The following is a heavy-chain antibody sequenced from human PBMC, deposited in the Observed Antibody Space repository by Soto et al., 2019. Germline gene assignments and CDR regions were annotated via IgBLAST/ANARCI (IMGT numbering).Heavy chain of an antibody. V-gene: IGHV1-18*01. J-gene: IGHJ5*02. CDR3: VRHHGPTTLANWFDP. CDR1: GYTFFTYD. CDR2: ISTYSGDT. D-gene: IGHD3-9*01. Sequence: ASGKTSCKASGYTFFTYDISWVRQAPGQGLEWMGWISTYSGDTKYAQKFQGRVTMTTDTSTTTDYLELRSLRSDDTAVYYCVRHHGPTTLANWFDPWRHGPLVTASS.